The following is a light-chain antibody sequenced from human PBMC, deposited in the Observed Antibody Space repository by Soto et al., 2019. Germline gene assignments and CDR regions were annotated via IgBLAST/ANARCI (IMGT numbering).Light chain of an antibody. CDR3: QQYNSYRFSWT. J-gene: IGKJ1*01. Sequence: EIVMTQSPATLSVSPGERSTLSCRASQSVSSNLAWYQQKPGQAPRLLIYGASSRATGIPDRFSGSGSGTEFTLTISSLQPDDFATYYCQQYNSYRFSWTFGQGTKVDIK. CDR1: QSVSSN. CDR2: GAS. V-gene: IGKV3D-15*01.